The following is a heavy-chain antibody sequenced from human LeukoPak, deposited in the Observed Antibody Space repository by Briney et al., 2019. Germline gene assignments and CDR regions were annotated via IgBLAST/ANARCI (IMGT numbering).Heavy chain of an antibody. J-gene: IGHJ6*02. CDR1: GGSFSGYY. CDR3: ARVKAMAKYYYYYGMGV. CDR2: INHSGST. V-gene: IGHV4-34*01. Sequence: SSETLSLTCAVYGGSFSGYYWSWIRQPPGKGLEWIGEINHSGSTNYNPSLKSRVTISVDTSKNQFSLKLSSVTAADTAVYYCARVKAMAKYYYYYGMGVWGQGTTVTVSS. D-gene: IGHD5-18*01.